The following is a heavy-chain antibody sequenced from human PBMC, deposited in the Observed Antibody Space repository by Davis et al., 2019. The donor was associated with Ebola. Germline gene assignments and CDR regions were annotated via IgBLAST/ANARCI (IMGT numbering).Heavy chain of an antibody. V-gene: IGHV4-34*09. J-gene: IGHJ6*02. CDR1: GGSFSGYY. CDR2: IYYSGST. Sequence: SETLSLTCAVYGGSFSGYYWSWIRQPPGKGLEWIGYIYYSGSTYYNPSLKSRVTISVDTSKNQFSLKLSSVTAADTAVYYCARDGLGYCTNGVCYRQGMDVWGQGTTVTVSS. D-gene: IGHD2-8*01. CDR3: ARDGLGYCTNGVCYRQGMDV.